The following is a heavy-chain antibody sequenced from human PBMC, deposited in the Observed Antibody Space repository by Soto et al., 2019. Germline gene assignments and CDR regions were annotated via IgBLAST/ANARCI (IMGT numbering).Heavy chain of an antibody. CDR3: VRDKYGVTSAYGMDV. J-gene: IGHJ6*02. CDR2: ISYDGNNK. V-gene: IGHV3-30-3*01. Sequence: QVQLVESGGGVVQPGWSLRLSCAASGFTFSSYAMHWVRQAPGKGLEWVAVISYDGNNKYYADSVKGRFTMSRDNSKNTLYLQMNTLRAEDTAVYYCVRDKYGVTSAYGMDVWGQGTTVTVSS. D-gene: IGHD2-21*02. CDR1: GFTFSSYA.